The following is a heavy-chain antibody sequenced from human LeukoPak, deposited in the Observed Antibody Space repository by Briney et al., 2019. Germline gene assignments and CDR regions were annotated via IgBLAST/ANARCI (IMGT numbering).Heavy chain of an antibody. CDR2: IYTSGST. CDR1: GGSISSGSYY. D-gene: IGHD4-23*01. J-gene: IGHJ4*02. CDR3: ARGYGGNSDLFDY. V-gene: IGHV4-61*02. Sequence: SETLSLTXTVSGGSISSGSYYWSWIRQPAGKGLEWIGRIYTSGSTNYNPSLKSRVTISVDTSKNQFSLKLSSVTAADTAVYYCARGYGGNSDLFDYWGQGTLVTVSS.